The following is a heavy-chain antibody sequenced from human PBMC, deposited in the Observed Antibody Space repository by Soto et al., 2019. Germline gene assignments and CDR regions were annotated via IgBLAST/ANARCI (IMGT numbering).Heavy chain of an antibody. V-gene: IGHV1-46*01. CDR2: INPSSGGT. Sequence: ASVKVSCKASGYTFTSNNIHWVRRAPGQGLEWMGRINPSSGGTIYAQKFQGRVSMIRDMSTSTVYMDLSSLRSDDTAVYYCARDIEFDGRGRWLDPWGQGSLVTVYS. J-gene: IGHJ5*02. D-gene: IGHD2-15*01. CDR3: ARDIEFDGRGRWLDP. CDR1: GYTFTSNN.